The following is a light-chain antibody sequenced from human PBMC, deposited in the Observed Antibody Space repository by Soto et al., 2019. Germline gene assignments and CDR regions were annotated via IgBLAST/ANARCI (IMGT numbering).Light chain of an antibody. V-gene: IGLV2-8*01. J-gene: IGLJ1*01. CDR2: EVT. CDR3: SAHAGSNNYV. CDR1: SIDVGAYSS. Sequence: QSVLTKPPSASGSPGQSFTVSRNGTSIDVGAYSSVAWYQQHPGKAPKLIIYEVTKRPSGVPDRFSGARSGNTAFLTVSGLQADDEADYYCSAHAGSNNYVFGTGTKVTVL.